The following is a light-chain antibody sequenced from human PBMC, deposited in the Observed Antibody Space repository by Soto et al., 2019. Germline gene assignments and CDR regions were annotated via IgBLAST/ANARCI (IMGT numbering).Light chain of an antibody. CDR3: AAWDDSLNGFYV. J-gene: IGLJ1*01. CDR1: SSDVGSYIL. V-gene: IGLV2-14*02. CDR2: EVS. Sequence: QSALTQPASVSGSPGQSITISCTGTSSDVGSYILVSWYQQHPGKAPKLMVFEVSRRPSGVPDRFSGSKSGTSASLAISGLQSEDEADYYCAAWDDSLNGFYVFGTGTKLTVL.